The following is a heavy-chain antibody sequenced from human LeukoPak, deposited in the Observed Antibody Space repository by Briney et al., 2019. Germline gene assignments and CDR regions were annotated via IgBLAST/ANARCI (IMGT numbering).Heavy chain of an antibody. CDR2: ISGSGGST. Sequence: GGSLRLSCAASGLTFSSYAMSWVRQAPGKGLEWVSAISGSGGSTYYADSVKGRFTISRDNSKNTLYLQMNSLRAEDTAVYYCAKDPFIYCSGGSCYSDYWGQGTLVTVSS. CDR3: AKDPFIYCSGGSCYSDY. CDR1: GLTFSSYA. D-gene: IGHD2-15*01. J-gene: IGHJ4*02. V-gene: IGHV3-23*01.